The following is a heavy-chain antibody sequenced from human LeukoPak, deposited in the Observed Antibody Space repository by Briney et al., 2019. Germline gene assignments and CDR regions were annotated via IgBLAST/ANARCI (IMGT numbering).Heavy chain of an antibody. D-gene: IGHD3-9*01. V-gene: IGHV3-30*02. J-gene: IGHJ4*02. CDR2: IRHDGSKI. CDR3: ARQHTAWFVDY. Sequence: GGSLRLSCEASGFTFSNYGMHWVRQAPGKGLEWAAFIRHDGSKIYYADSVKGRFTISRDSSKSTLYLQTNSLRAEDTAVYYCARQHTAWFVDYWGQGILVTVSS. CDR1: GFTFSNYG.